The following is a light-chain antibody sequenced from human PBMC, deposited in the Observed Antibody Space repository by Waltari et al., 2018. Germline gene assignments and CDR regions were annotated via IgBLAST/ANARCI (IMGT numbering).Light chain of an antibody. J-gene: IGLJ2*01. CDR3: SSYAGSYTVL. Sequence: QSALTQPRSVSGSPGQSVTISCTGTSSDVGGYNYVSWYQQHPGKAPELMLFDVNKRPSGVPDRFSGSKSGNTASLTISGLQAEDEADYYCSSYAGSYTVLFGGGTKLTAL. CDR2: DVN. V-gene: IGLV2-11*01. CDR1: SSDVGGYNY.